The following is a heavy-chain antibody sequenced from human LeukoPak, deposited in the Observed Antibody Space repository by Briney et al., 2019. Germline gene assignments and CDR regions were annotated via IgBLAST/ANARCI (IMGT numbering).Heavy chain of an antibody. Sequence: PSETLSLTCTVSGGSISSSSYYWGWIRQPPGKGLEWIGYIYYSGSTNYNPSLKSRVTISVDTSKNQFSLKLSSVTAADTAVYYCARGMMTSPSAHYFDYWGQGTLVTVSS. V-gene: IGHV4-61*05. D-gene: IGHD2-2*01. J-gene: IGHJ4*02. CDR1: GGSISSSSYY. CDR3: ARGMMTSPSAHYFDY. CDR2: IYYSGST.